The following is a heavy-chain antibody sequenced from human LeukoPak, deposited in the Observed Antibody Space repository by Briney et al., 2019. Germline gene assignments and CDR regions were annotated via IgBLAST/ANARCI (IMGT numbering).Heavy chain of an antibody. D-gene: IGHD6-19*01. CDR2: IHSSGST. CDR3: ARVGSEAVAGTGQYYFDY. Sequence: SETLSLTCTVSGGSISGFYWSWIRQPPGKGLEWIAYIHSSGSTNYNPSLKSRVTISVDTSKNQFSLKLTSVTAADTAVYYCARVGSEAVAGTGQYYFDYWGQGTLVTVSS. CDR1: GGSISGFY. V-gene: IGHV4-59*01. J-gene: IGHJ4*02.